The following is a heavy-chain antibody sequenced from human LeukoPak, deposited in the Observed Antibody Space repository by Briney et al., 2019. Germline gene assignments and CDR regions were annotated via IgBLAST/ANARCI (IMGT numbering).Heavy chain of an antibody. J-gene: IGHJ3*02. V-gene: IGHV4-4*07. Sequence: SETLSLTCTVSGGSISSYYWSWIRQPPGKGLEWIGRIYTSGSTNYNPSLKSRVTMSVDTSKHQFSLKLSSVTAADTAVYYCARDKWSGYPLGAFDIWGQGTMVTVSS. CDR3: ARDKWSGYPLGAFDI. D-gene: IGHD3-3*01. CDR2: IYTSGST. CDR1: GGSISSYY.